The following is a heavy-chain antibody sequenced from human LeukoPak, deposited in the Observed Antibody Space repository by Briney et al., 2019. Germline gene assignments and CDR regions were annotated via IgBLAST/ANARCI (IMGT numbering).Heavy chain of an antibody. CDR1: GGSISSSSYY. CDR2: IYYSGST. D-gene: IGHD6-6*01. Sequence: SETLSLTCTVSGGSISSSSYYWGWIRQPPGKGLEWIGSIYYSGSTYYNPSLKSRVTISVDTSKNQFSLKLSSVTAADTAVYYCARTGIAALSAPRVDYWGQGTLVTVSS. CDR3: ARTGIAALSAPRVDY. J-gene: IGHJ4*02. V-gene: IGHV4-39*01.